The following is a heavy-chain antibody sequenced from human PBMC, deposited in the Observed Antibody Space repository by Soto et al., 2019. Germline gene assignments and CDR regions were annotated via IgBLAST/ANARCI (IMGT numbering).Heavy chain of an antibody. CDR3: ARLTYYDFWSGYRRDYYYMDV. CDR2: ISAYNGNT. D-gene: IGHD3-3*01. J-gene: IGHJ6*03. CDR1: GYTFTSYG. V-gene: IGHV1-18*01. Sequence: ASVKVSCKASGYTFTSYGISWVRQAPGQGLEWMGWISAYNGNTNYAQKLQGRVTMTTDTSTSTAYMELRSLRSDDTAVYYCARLTYYDFWSGYRRDYYYMDVWGKGTTVTVSS.